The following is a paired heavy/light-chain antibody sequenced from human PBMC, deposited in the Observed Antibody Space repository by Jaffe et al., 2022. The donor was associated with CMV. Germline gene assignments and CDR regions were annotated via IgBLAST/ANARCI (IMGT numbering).Heavy chain of an antibody. J-gene: IGHJ3*02. V-gene: IGHV3-74*01. Sequence: EVQLVESGGGLVQPGGSLRLSCAASGFTFSSYWMHWVRQAPGKGLVWVSRINSDGSSTSYADSVKGRFTISRDNAKNTLYLQMNSLRAEDTAVYYCANVLAYCGGDCYSSSPTDAFDIWGQGTMVTVSS. CDR3: ANVLAYCGGDCYSSSPTDAFDI. CDR2: INSDGSST. D-gene: IGHD2-21*02. CDR1: GFTFSSYW.
Light chain of an antibody. CDR3: QQSYSTPET. CDR1: QSISSY. J-gene: IGKJ2*01. Sequence: DIQMTQSPSSLSASVGDRVTITCRASQSISSYLNWYQQKPGKAPKLLIYAASSLQSGVPSRFSGSGSGTDFTLTISSLQPEDFATYYCQQSYSTPETFGQGTKLEIK. CDR2: AAS. V-gene: IGKV1-39*01.